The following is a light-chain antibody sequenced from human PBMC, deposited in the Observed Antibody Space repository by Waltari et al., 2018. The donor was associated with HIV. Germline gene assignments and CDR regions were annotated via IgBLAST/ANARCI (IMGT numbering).Light chain of an antibody. CDR2: QDI. V-gene: IGLV3-1*01. CDR1: KLGDKY. J-gene: IGLJ1*01. Sequence: SYELTQPPSVSVSPGQTATITCSGDKLGDKYVFWYQQKPGQSPVLVISQDIKRPSGIPERFACSNSGNTATLTISGTQAMDEADYYCQAWDSSTAVFGTGTKVTVL. CDR3: QAWDSSTAV.